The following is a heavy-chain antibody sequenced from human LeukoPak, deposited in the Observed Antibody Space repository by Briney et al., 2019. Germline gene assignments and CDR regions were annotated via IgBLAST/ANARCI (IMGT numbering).Heavy chain of an antibody. V-gene: IGHV4-61*01. CDR3: ARKDGDG. D-gene: IGHD5-24*01. Sequence: SETLSLTCTVSGDSISSGLYYWSWIRQPPGKGLEWIGYIYYSGSTNYNPSLKSRVTISIDTSKNHLSLKLTSVTAADTAVYYCARKDGDGWGQGTLVTVSS. J-gene: IGHJ4*02. CDR2: IYYSGST. CDR1: GDSISSGLYY.